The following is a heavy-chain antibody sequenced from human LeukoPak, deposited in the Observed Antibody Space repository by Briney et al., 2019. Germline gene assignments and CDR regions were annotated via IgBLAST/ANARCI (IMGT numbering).Heavy chain of an antibody. CDR3: AREEVIAAAGPTLDY. CDR2: INPNSGGT. CDR1: GYTFSDYY. J-gene: IGHJ4*02. D-gene: IGHD6-13*01. V-gene: IGHV1-2*02. Sequence: ASVKVSCKASGYTFSDYYMHWVRQAPGQGLEWMGWINPNSGGTNYAQKFQGRVTMTRDTSISTAYMELSRLRSDDTAVFYCAREEVIAAAGPTLDYWGQGALVTVSS.